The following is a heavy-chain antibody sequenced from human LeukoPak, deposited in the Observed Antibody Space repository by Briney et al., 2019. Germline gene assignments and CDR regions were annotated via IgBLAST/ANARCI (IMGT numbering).Heavy chain of an antibody. D-gene: IGHD4-17*01. CDR3: ASRDYGDWYFDL. CDR2: IYQSGST. V-gene: IGHV4-4*02. CDR1: GGSISRSSW. Sequence: SETLSLTCAVSGGSISRSSWWSWGRQPPGKGLEWIGEIYQSGSTNYNPPLKSRVTISLDKSKNRFSLNLNSVTAADTAVYYCASRDYGDWYFDLWGRGTLVTVSS. J-gene: IGHJ2*01.